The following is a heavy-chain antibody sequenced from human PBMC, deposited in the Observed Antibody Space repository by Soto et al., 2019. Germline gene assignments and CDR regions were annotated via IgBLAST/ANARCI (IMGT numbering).Heavy chain of an antibody. CDR3: AGDSSGYYYTGNWFDP. J-gene: IGHJ5*02. Sequence: SETLSLTCTVSGGSISSSSYYWGWIRQPPGKGLEWIGSIYYSGSTYYNPSLKSRVTISVDTSKNQFSLKLSSVTAADTAVYYCAGDSSGYYYTGNWFDPWGQGTLVTVSS. CDR1: GGSISSSSYY. CDR2: IYYSGST. D-gene: IGHD3-22*01. V-gene: IGHV4-39*01.